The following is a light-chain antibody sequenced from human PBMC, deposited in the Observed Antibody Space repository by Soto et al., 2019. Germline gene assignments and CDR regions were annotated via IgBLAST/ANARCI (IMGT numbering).Light chain of an antibody. J-gene: IGKJ1*01. CDR1: QDISGW. Sequence: DIQMTQSPSSVSASVGDRVTITCRASQDISGWLAWFQQKPGKAPNLLIYAASILQSGVPSRFSGSGSGTDFTLTITYLQTADFATYYCQQAHSFPWTFGQGTNVEL. CDR3: QQAHSFPWT. V-gene: IGKV1D-12*01. CDR2: AAS.